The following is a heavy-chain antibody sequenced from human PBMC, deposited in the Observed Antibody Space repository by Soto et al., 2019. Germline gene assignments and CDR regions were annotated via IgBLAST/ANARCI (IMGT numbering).Heavy chain of an antibody. CDR3: ARARIRGGYYYGMDV. Sequence: GGTLRLSCVASGFTFSRYEMNWVRQAPGKGLEWLSYMSESGSTMYYADSVKGRLTISRDNAKNLLYLHMKSLRAEDTAVYYCARARIRGGYYYGMDVWDQGTTVTVSS. CDR1: GFTFSRYE. V-gene: IGHV3-48*03. CDR2: MSESGSTM. J-gene: IGHJ6*02.